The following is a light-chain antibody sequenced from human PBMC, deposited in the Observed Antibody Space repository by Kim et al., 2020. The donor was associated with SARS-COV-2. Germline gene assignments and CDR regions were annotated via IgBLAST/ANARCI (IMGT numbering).Light chain of an antibody. Sequence: GQSVTISCTGTSGDIGGYNFVSWYRQYPGRAPQLIISEVTKRPSGVTDRFSGSKSGNTASLTVSGLQADDEAHYYCCSYAGNNNVVFGGGTQLTVL. V-gene: IGLV2-8*01. CDR3: CSYAGNNNVV. J-gene: IGLJ2*01. CDR1: SGDIGGYNF. CDR2: EVT.